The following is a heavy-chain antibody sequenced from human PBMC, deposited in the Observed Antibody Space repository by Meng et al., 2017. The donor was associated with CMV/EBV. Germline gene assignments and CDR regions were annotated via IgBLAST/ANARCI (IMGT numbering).Heavy chain of an antibody. D-gene: IGHD5-12*01. CDR1: GGSISSSSYY. CDR2: IYYSGST. CDR3: AATQPGYRHYYYGMDV. V-gene: IGHV4-39*07. Sequence: SEILSLTCTVSGGSISSSSYYWGWIRQPPGKGLEWIGSIYYSGSTYYNPSLKSRVTISVDTSKNQFSLKLSSVTAADTAVYYCAATQPGYRHYYYGMDVWGQGTTVTVSS. J-gene: IGHJ6*02.